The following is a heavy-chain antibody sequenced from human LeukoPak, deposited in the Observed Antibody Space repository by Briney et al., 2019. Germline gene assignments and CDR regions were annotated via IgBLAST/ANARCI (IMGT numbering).Heavy chain of an antibody. J-gene: IGHJ5*02. D-gene: IGHD2-2*01. V-gene: IGHV4-61*02. CDR2: IYTSGTT. CDR3: ARVAHCSSTSCYRSGQQLVNWFDP. Sequence: PSETLSLTCTVSGGSISSGGYYWSWIRQPAGKGLEWIGRIYTSGTTNYNPSLKSRVTISVDTSKNQFSLKLSSVTAADTAVYYCARVAHCSSTSCYRSGQQLVNWFDPWGQGTLVTVSS. CDR1: GGSISSGGYY.